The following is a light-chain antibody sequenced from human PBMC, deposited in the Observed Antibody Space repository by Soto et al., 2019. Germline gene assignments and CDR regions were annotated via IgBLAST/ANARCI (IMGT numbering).Light chain of an antibody. CDR1: KLGDKY. V-gene: IGLV3-1*01. CDR3: QAWDRNTAI. J-gene: IGLJ2*01. CDR2: QND. Sequence: SYVLTQPPSVSVSPGQTATITCSGDKLGDKYTSWYHQRPGQSPVLVMYQNDKRPSGIPARFSGSNSGNTATLTISGTQAMDEADYYCQAWDRNTAIFGGGTKVTVL.